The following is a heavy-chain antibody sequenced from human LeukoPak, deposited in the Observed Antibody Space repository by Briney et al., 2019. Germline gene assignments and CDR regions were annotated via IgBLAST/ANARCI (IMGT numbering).Heavy chain of an antibody. CDR3: ARERPNNYFDY. V-gene: IGHV4-61*02. Sequence: SETLSLTCTVSGGSISSGSYYWSWIRQPAGKGLEWIGRIYTSGSTNYNPSLKSRVTISVDTSKNQFSLKLSSVTAADTAVYYCARERPNNYFDYWGQGTPVTVSS. CDR2: IYTSGST. J-gene: IGHJ4*02. CDR1: GGSISSGSYY.